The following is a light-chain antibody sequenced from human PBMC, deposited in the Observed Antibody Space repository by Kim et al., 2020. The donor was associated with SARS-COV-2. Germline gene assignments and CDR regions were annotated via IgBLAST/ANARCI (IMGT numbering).Light chain of an antibody. CDR2: DVN. CDR1: SSDVGTYNR. J-gene: IGLJ3*02. Sequence: GQSVTIYCTGTSSDVGTYNRVSWYQQPPGTAPKLVIYDVNIRPSGVPDRFSGSKSGNTASLTISGLQGEDEADYYCSSSTSSSTLVFGGGTKLTVL. CDR3: SSSTSSSTLV. V-gene: IGLV2-18*02.